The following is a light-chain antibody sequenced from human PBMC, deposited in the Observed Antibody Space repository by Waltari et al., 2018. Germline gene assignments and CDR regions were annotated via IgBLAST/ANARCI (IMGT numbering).Light chain of an antibody. J-gene: IGKJ4*01. Sequence: CRASQSFTNYLSWYQQKPGQAPRLLIYDTSNRATGIPARFSGSGFGTDFTLTISSLEPEDFAVYYCQQRRNWPLTFGGGTKVEIK. CDR2: DTS. CDR3: QQRRNWPLT. V-gene: IGKV3-11*01. CDR1: QSFTNY.